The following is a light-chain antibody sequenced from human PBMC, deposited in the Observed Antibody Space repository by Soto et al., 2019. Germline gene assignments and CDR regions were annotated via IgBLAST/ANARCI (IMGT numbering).Light chain of an antibody. J-gene: IGLJ3*02. V-gene: IGLV2-8*01. Sequence: QSALTQPPSASGSPGQSVTISCTGTSSDVGAYNYVSWYQQHPGKAPKLMIYDVSKRPSGVPDRFSGSKSGNTASLTVSGLQGDDEADYYCSSYAGSSWVFGGGTNVTVL. CDR1: SSDVGAYNY. CDR3: SSYAGSSWV. CDR2: DVS.